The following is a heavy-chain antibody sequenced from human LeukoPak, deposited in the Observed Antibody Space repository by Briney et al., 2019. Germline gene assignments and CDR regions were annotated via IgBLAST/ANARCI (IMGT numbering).Heavy chain of an antibody. J-gene: IGHJ4*02. CDR1: GGSFSGYY. V-gene: IGHV4-34*01. D-gene: IGHD3-10*01. CDR2: INHSGST. Sequence: PSETLSLTCAVYGGSFSGYYWSWIRQPPGKGLEWIGEINHSGSTNYNPSLKSRVTISVDTSKNQFSLKLSSVTAADTAVYYCARIQLRWFGELSYFDYWGQGTLVTVSS. CDR3: ARIQLRWFGELSYFDY.